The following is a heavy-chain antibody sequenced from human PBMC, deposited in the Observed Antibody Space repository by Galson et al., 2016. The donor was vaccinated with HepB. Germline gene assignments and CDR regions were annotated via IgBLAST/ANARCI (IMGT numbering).Heavy chain of an antibody. J-gene: IGHJ6*02. D-gene: IGHD2-15*01. CDR1: GGTFSTYT. CDR2: IIPIFGTL. Sequence: SVKVSCKASGGTFSTYTINWVRQAPGQGLEWMGRIIPIFGTLNYAQKFQGRVTITADESTNTAYMELSSLRSEDTAVYYCARGGDCSGGGCYSRVFRAGMDVWGQGTPVTVSS. V-gene: IGHV1-69*13. CDR3: ARGGDCSGGGCYSRVFRAGMDV.